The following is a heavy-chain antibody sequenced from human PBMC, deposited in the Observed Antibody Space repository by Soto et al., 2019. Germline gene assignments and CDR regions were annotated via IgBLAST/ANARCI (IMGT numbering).Heavy chain of an antibody. Sequence: GQGLEWMGGIIPIFGTANYAQKFQGRVTITADESTSTAYMELSSLRSEDTAVYYCASRVVVGATPYYYYGMDVWGQGTTVTVSS. J-gene: IGHJ6*02. D-gene: IGHD1-26*01. CDR2: IIPIFGTA. CDR3: ASRVVVGATPYYYYGMDV. V-gene: IGHV1-69*01.